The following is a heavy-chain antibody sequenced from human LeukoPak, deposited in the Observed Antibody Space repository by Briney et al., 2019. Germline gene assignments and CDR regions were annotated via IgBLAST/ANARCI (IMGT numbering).Heavy chain of an antibody. CDR1: GFTFSSYD. CDR3: ARGALGFDY. J-gene: IGHJ4*02. V-gene: IGHV3-13*01. CDR2: IGTAGDT. Sequence: SGGSLRLSCEASGFTFSSYDIQWVRQATGKGLEWVSSIGTAGDTYYAGSVKGRFTLSRENAKKSSYLQMNTLGAGDTAVYYCARGALGFDYWGRGALVTVSS.